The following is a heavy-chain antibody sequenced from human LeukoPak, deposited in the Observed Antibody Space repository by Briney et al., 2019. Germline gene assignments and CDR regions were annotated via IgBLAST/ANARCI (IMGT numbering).Heavy chain of an antibody. V-gene: IGHV3-30*18. CDR1: GFTFSSYG. J-gene: IGHJ4*02. CDR3: AKDADDSGDYVGIDY. Sequence: GRSLRLSCAASGFTFSSYGMHWVRQAPGKGLEWVAVISYDGSHKYFADSVKGRFTISRDNSNSTLYLQMNSLRAEDTALYYCAKDADDSGDYVGIDYWGQGTLVTVSS. CDR2: ISYDGSHK. D-gene: IGHD4-17*01.